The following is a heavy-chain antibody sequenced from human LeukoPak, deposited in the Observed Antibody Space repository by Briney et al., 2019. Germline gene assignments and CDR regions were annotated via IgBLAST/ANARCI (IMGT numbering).Heavy chain of an antibody. CDR2: INHSGST. CDR3: ARDSSSLFAFDI. J-gene: IGHJ3*02. CDR1: GGSFSGYY. V-gene: IGHV4-34*01. Sequence: SETLSLTCAVYGGSFSGYYWSWIRQPPGKGLEWIGEINHSGSTNYNPSLKSRVTISVDTSKNQFSLKLSSVTAADTAVYYCARDSSSLFAFDIWGQGTMVTVSS. D-gene: IGHD6-6*01.